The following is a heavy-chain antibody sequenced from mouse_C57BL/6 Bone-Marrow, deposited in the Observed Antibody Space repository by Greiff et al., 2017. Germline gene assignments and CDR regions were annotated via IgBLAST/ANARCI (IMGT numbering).Heavy chain of an antibody. CDR3: AVSKDFDY. J-gene: IGHJ2*01. Sequence: VQLQQPGAELVRPGTSVKLSCKASGYTFTSYWMHWVKQRPGQGLEWIGVIDPSDSYTNYNQKFKGKATLTVDTSSSTAYMQLSSLTSEDSAVYYCAVSKDFDYWGQGTTLTVSS. V-gene: IGHV1-59*01. CDR2: IDPSDSYT. CDR1: GYTFTSYW.